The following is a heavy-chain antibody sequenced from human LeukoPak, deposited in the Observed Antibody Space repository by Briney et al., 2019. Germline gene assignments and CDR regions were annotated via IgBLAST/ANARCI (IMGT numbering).Heavy chain of an antibody. J-gene: IGHJ6*02. D-gene: IGHD1-26*01. CDR2: KKRDGSEN. CDR3: ARGPMNSGSYVYNYYPLDV. V-gene: IGHV3-7*04. CDR1: GFTFNAYW. Sequence: GGSLRPSCAASGFTFNAYWMTWILQAPREGLQTVANKKRDGSENYYVDSMRGRFTISRDNAKDSLFLEMNSLRAEDTAVYYCARGPMNSGSYVYNYYPLDVWGQGTTVTVS.